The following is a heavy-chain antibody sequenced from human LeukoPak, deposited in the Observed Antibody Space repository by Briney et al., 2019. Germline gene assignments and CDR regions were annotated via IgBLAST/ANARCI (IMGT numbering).Heavy chain of an antibody. CDR2: ISSSSSYI. CDR3: ARDVCSGGSCYSGFDY. CDR1: GFTFSSYA. Sequence: GGSLRLSCAASGFTFSSYAMSWVRQAPGKGLEWVSSISSSSSYIYYADSVKGRFTISRDNAKNSLYLQMNSLRAEDTAVYYCARDVCSGGSCYSGFDYWGQGTLVTVSS. J-gene: IGHJ4*02. D-gene: IGHD2-15*01. V-gene: IGHV3-21*01.